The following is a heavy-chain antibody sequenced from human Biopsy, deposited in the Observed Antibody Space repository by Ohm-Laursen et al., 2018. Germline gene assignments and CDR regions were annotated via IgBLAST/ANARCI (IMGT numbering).Heavy chain of an antibody. CDR2: MNPNSGNT. CDR3: ARNTGWYGDLYYFDY. CDR1: GYTFTSFD. D-gene: IGHD6-19*01. J-gene: IGHJ4*02. V-gene: IGHV1-8*01. Sequence: ASVKVSCKASGYTFTSFDINWVRQATGQGLEWMGWMNPNSGNTGYAQKLQGRVTMTRNTSISTAYMELSSLRSADTAVYFCARNTGWYGDLYYFDYWGQGTLVTVSS.